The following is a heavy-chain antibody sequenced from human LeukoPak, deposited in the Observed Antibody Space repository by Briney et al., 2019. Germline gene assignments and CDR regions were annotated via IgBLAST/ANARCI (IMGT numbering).Heavy chain of an antibody. J-gene: IGHJ6*03. V-gene: IGHV4-59*01. CDR3: ARGIPQYYYYMDV. CDR1: GGSISSYY. CDR2: IYYSGST. Sequence: PSETLSLTCTVSGGSISSYYWSWIRQPPGKGLEWIGYIYYSGSTNYNPSLKSRVTISVDTSKNQFSLKLSSVTAADTAVYYCARGIPQYYYYMDVWGKGTTVTISS.